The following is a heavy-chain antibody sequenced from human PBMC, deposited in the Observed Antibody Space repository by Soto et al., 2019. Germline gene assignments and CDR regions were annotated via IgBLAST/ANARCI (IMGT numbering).Heavy chain of an antibody. V-gene: IGHV3-23*01. J-gene: IGHJ4*02. D-gene: IGHD6-19*01. CDR1: GFTFRSYT. CDR3: AKAYTSGPLYYFDY. CDR2: IGDSGTGT. Sequence: GGSLRLSCAASGFTFRSYTMNWVRQTPGKGLEWVSAIGDSGTGTYFTDSVKGRFTVSRDNSKNTLYLQMNSLTAEDTAVYYCAKAYTSGPLYYFDYWGQGTLVTSPQ.